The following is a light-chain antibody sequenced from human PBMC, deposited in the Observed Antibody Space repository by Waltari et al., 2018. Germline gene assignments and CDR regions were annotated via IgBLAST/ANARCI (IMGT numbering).Light chain of an antibody. CDR2: DVS. J-gene: IGLJ2*01. V-gene: IGLV2-14*03. CDR3: SSYTSSSTVV. Sequence: QSALTQPASVSGSPGQSITISCTGTSSDVGGYNYVSWYQQHPGKAPKLMIYDVSNRPSGLSSRFSGSKSGTTASLPISGLQAEDEADYYCSSYTSSSTVVFGGGTKLTVL. CDR1: SSDVGGYNY.